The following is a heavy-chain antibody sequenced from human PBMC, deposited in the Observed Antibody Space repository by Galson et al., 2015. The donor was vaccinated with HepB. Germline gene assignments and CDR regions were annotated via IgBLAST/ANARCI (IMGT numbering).Heavy chain of an antibody. D-gene: IGHD3-22*01. CDR2: IYSGGST. CDR1: GFTVSSNY. J-gene: IGHJ6*02. Sequence: SLRLSCAASGFTVSSNYMSWVRQAPGKGLEWVSVIYSGGSTYYADSVKGRFTISRDNSKNALYLQMNSLRAEDTAVYYCARGIGYDSSPLSYYYGMDVWGQGTTVTVSS. V-gene: IGHV3-53*01. CDR3: ARGIGYDSSPLSYYYGMDV.